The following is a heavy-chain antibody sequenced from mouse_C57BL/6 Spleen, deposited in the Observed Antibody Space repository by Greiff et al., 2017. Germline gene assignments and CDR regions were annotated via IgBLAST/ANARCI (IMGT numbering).Heavy chain of an antibody. D-gene: IGHD2-9*01. CDR1: GYTFTSYG. V-gene: IGHV1-81*01. Sequence: QVQLQQSGAELARPGASVKLSCKASGYTFTSYGISWVKQRTGQGLEWIGEIYPRSGNTYYNEKLKGQATLTADKSSSTAYLELRSLTSEDSAVYFCARYPTTVYFDYWGQGTTLTVSS. J-gene: IGHJ2*01. CDR2: IYPRSGNT. CDR3: ARYPTTVYFDY.